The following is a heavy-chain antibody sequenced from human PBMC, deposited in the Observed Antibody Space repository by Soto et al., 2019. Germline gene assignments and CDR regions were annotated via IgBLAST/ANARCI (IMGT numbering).Heavy chain of an antibody. CDR1: SGSISVTNVF. J-gene: IGHJ4*02. V-gene: IGHV4-39*01. CDR3: ASISGRHLDY. Sequence: SETLSLTCTVSSGSISVTNVFWGWVRQPPGKGLEWLGNIDYSGTAYFSPSLATRVTFPVDTSNNQFSLTLHSVTAEDTAVYYGASISGRHLDYWGQGILGTVSS. CDR2: IDYSGTA.